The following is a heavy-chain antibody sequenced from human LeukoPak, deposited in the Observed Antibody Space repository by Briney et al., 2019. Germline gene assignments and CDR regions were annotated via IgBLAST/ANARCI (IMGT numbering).Heavy chain of an antibody. J-gene: IGHJ5*02. Sequence: PGGSLRLSCSASGFTFSTYWMSWVRQAPGKGLEWVANMRRDGNEIYYLDSAKGRFTISRDNAKDSLYLQMNSLRADDTAVYYCARGAAFGVANWFDPWGQGTLVTVSS. D-gene: IGHD3-3*01. CDR3: ARGAAFGVANWFDP. CDR1: GFTFSTYW. V-gene: IGHV3-7*03. CDR2: MRRDGNEI.